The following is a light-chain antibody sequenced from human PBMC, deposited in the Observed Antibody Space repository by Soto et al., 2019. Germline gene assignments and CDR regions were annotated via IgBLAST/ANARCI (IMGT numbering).Light chain of an antibody. CDR3: QQYGSSPPLS. V-gene: IGKV3-20*01. J-gene: IGKJ4*01. Sequence: ESVLTPSPGTLSFSPGERATLSCRASQPINDYYLAWYQQRPGQAPRLLICGASRRATGIPDRFSGSGSGPDFTLIISRLEPEDFAVYYCQQYGSSPPLSFGGGTKVDIK. CDR1: QPINDYY. CDR2: GAS.